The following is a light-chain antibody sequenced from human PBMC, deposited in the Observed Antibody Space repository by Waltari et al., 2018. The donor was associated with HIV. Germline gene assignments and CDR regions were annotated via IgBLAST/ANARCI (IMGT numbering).Light chain of an antibody. CDR3: ATWDSSLRTVI. CDR1: TSDIGKNH. Sequence: QSVLTQSPSVSAAPGQKVTISCYGSTSDIGKNHVSWYQQFPGRAPKPLIYEKENRPSVIPGRFSGSKFGTSATLDITGLQTGDEAVYFCATWDSSLRTVIYGGGTNLTVL. CDR2: EKE. V-gene: IGLV1-51*02. J-gene: IGLJ2*01.